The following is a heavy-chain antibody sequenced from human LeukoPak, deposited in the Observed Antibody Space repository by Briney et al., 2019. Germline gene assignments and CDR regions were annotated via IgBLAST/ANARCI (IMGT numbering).Heavy chain of an antibody. CDR2: ISGSGGGT. V-gene: IGHV3-23*01. Sequence: PGGSLRLSCAASGFTFSSYAMSWVRQAPGKGLEWVSGISGSGGGTYYADSVRGRFTTSRDNSKNTLYLQMNSLRAEDTAVYYCAKDSYSSTWFLFDYWGQGTLVTVSS. D-gene: IGHD6-13*01. J-gene: IGHJ4*02. CDR3: AKDSYSSTWFLFDY. CDR1: GFTFSSYA.